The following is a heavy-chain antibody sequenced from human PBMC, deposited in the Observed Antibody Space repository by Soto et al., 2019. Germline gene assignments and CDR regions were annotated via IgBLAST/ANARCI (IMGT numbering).Heavy chain of an antibody. CDR3: ARIGYSSSWYLPAEQDYGMDV. J-gene: IGHJ6*02. CDR1: GYTFTSYG. CDR2: ISAYNGNT. V-gene: IGHV1-18*01. Sequence: ASVKVSCKASGYTFTSYGISWVRQAPGQGLEWMGWISAYNGNTNYAQKLQGRVTMTTDTSTSTAYMELRSLRSDDTAVYYCARIGYSSSWYLPAEQDYGMDVWGQGTTVTVSS. D-gene: IGHD6-13*01.